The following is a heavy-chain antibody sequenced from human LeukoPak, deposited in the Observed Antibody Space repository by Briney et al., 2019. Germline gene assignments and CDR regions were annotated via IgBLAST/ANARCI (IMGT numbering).Heavy chain of an antibody. CDR1: VFTFSSYS. Sequence: PGGALRLSCAASVFTFSSYSMNGLGQPPGKGREWVSSISSSSNYIYYADGVKGGFIISRDNAKNSLYLQMNSLRGEGTAAYYCARDLGPMQQLITGYYYYYGMAV. D-gene: IGHD6-13*01. J-gene: IGHJ6*01. CDR3: ARDLGPMQQLITGYYYYYGMAV. V-gene: IGHV3-21*01. CDR2: ISSSSNYI.